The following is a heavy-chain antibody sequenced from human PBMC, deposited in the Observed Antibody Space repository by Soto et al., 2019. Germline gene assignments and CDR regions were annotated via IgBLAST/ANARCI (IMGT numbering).Heavy chain of an antibody. CDR1: GYTFTSYG. CDR3: ARARYFVWLVPNGDYYYYMAV. Sequence: ASVKVSCKASGYTFTSYGISWVRQAPGQGLEWMGWISAYNGNTNYAQKLQGRVTMTTDTSTSTAYMELRSLRSDDTAVYYCARARYFVWLVPNGDYYYYMAVWGKGTTVTVSS. V-gene: IGHV1-18*01. CDR2: ISAYNGNT. J-gene: IGHJ6*03. D-gene: IGHD3-9*01.